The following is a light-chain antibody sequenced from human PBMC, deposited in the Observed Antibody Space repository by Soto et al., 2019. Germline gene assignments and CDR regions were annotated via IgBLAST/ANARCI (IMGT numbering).Light chain of an antibody. J-gene: IGLJ3*02. CDR1: SSNIGAGYD. CDR3: ATWEDNLTARV. Sequence: QSVLTQTPSVSGAPGQRVTISCTGRSSNIGAGYDVHWYQHLPGTAPKLLIYGTTNRPSGVPDRFSGSKSGTSASLAISGLQSEDEAVYYCATWEDNLTARVFGGGTKLTVL. CDR2: GTT. V-gene: IGLV1-40*01.